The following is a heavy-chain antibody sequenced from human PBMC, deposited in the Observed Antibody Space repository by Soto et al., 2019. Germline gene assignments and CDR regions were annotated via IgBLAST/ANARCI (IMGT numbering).Heavy chain of an antibody. V-gene: IGHV4-59*01. D-gene: IGHD4-17*01. CDR2: IYYSGST. CDR3: ACRGSSVTTDYYYYYMDV. J-gene: IGHJ6*03. Sequence: SETLSLTCTVSGGSISSYYWSWIRQPPGKGLEWIGYIYYSGSTNYNPSLKSRVTISVDTSKNQFSLKLSSVTAADTAVYYCACRGSSVTTDYYYYYMDVWGKGTTVTVSS. CDR1: GGSISSYY.